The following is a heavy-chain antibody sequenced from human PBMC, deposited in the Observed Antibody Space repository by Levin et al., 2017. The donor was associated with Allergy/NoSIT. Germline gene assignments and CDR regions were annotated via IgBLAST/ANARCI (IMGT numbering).Heavy chain of an antibody. V-gene: IGHV3-23*01. J-gene: IGHJ4*02. CDR2: ISGSDGST. Sequence: GGSLRLSCAASGFTFSSYAMSWVRQAPGKGLEWVSTISGSDGSTFYVDSVKGRFTISRDNSKNTLYLQMNSLRAEDTAVYYCAKDPTTVVRGSFDSWGQGTLVTVSS. CDR1: GFTFSSYA. D-gene: IGHD3-10*01. CDR3: AKDPTTVVRGSFDS.